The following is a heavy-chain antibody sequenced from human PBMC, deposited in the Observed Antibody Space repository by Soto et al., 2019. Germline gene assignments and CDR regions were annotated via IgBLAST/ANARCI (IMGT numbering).Heavy chain of an antibody. CDR1: GFPFSGYW. V-gene: IGHV3-74*01. D-gene: IGHD1-26*01. J-gene: IGHJ6*02. Sequence: GGSLRLSCAASGFPFSGYWVHWVRQAPGKGLEWLARIESDGSTTDYADSVKGRFTISRDNAKNTLYLQMNSLRVDDTAEYYCARIRLRGWEARGQGTTGAVSS. CDR2: IESDGSTT. CDR3: ARIRLRGWEA.